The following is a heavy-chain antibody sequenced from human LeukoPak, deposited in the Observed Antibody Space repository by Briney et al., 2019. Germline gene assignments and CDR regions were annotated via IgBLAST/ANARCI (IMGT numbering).Heavy chain of an antibody. D-gene: IGHD3-10*01. CDR1: GFTFSSYS. V-gene: IGHV3-21*04. CDR2: ISSSSSYI. Sequence: GGSLRLSCAASGFTFSSYSMNWVRQAPGKGLEWVSSISSSSSYIYYADSVKGRFTISRDNSKNTLYLQMNSLRAEDTALYYCSKDAASGTHGTFDYWGQGTLVIVSS. CDR3: SKDAASGTHGTFDY. J-gene: IGHJ4*02.